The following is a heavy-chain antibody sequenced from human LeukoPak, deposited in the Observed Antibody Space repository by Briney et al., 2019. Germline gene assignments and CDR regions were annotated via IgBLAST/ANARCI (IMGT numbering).Heavy chain of an antibody. Sequence: ASVKVSCKASGYTFTGYCMHWVRQAPGQGLEWMGWINPNSGGTNYAQKFQGRVTMTRDTSISTAYMELSRLRSDDTAVYYCAREYSGYDLREAFDIWGQGTMVTVSS. J-gene: IGHJ3*02. D-gene: IGHD5-12*01. CDR2: INPNSGGT. CDR3: AREYSGYDLREAFDI. V-gene: IGHV1-2*02. CDR1: GYTFTGYC.